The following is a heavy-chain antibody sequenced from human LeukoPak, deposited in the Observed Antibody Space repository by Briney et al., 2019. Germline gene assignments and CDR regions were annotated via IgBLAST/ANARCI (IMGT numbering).Heavy chain of an antibody. V-gene: IGHV1-69*05. CDR2: IIPIFGTA. Sequence: GASVTVSCKASGGTFSSYAISWVRQAPGQGLEWMGGIIPIFGTANYTQKFQGRVTITTDESTSTAYMELSSLRSEDTAVYYCARGADLNWFDPWGQGTLVTVSS. CDR3: ARGADLNWFDP. CDR1: GGTFSSYA. D-gene: IGHD3-16*01. J-gene: IGHJ5*02.